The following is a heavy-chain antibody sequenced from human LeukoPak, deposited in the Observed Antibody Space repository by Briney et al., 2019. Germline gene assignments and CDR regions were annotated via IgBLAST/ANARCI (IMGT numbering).Heavy chain of an antibody. Sequence: PSETLSLTCTVSGGSISSSSYYWGWIRQPPGKGLEWIGSIYYSGSTYYNPSLKSRVTISVDTSKNQFSLKLSSVTAADTAVYYCARNWIYNWFDPWGQGTLVTVSS. D-gene: IGHD1-1*01. CDR2: IYYSGST. J-gene: IGHJ5*02. CDR3: ARNWIYNWFDP. V-gene: IGHV4-39*01. CDR1: GGSISSSSYY.